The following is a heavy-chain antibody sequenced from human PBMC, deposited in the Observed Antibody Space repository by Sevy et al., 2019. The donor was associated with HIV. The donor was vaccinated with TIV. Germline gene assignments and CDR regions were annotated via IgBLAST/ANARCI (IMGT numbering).Heavy chain of an antibody. D-gene: IGHD6-13*01. J-gene: IGHJ6*02. CDR1: GYTFTSYG. V-gene: IGHV1-18*01. CDR2: ISAYNGNT. CDR3: ARAYSSSWRYYYYGMDV. Sequence: ASVKVSCKASGYTFTSYGISWVRQAPGQGLEWMGWISAYNGNTNYAQKLQGRVTMTTDPSTSTAYMELRSLRSDDTAVYYCARAYSSSWRYYYYGMDVWGQGTTVTVSS.